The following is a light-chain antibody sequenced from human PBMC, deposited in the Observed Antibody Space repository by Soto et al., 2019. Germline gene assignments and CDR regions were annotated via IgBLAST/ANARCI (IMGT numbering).Light chain of an antibody. Sequence: QSVLTQPASVSGSPGQSIAVSCTGTSNDVGAYNYVSWYQQHPGTAPKLMIYDVSNRPSGVSNRFSGSKSGNTASLTISGLQADDEADYYCTSYTXSRTYVFGTGTKVTVL. J-gene: IGLJ1*01. V-gene: IGLV2-14*03. CDR2: DVS. CDR3: TSYTXSRTYV. CDR1: SNDVGAYNY.